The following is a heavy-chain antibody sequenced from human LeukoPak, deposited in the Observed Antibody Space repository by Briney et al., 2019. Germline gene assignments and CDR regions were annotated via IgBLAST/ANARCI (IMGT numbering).Heavy chain of an antibody. D-gene: IGHD6-19*01. CDR1: GYSFTSYW. J-gene: IGHJ4*02. V-gene: IGHV5-51*01. CDR2: IYPGDSDT. CDR3: ARPIAVAGTQYYFDY. Sequence: TGESLKISCKGSGYSFTSYWIGWVRQMPGKGLEWMGIIYPGDSDTRYSPSFQGQVTISADKSINTAYLQWSSLKASDTAMYYCARPIAVAGTQYYFDYWGQGTLVTVSS.